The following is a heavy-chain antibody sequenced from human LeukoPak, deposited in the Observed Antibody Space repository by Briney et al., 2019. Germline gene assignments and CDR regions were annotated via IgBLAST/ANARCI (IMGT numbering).Heavy chain of an antibody. CDR1: GCICGDYG. CDR2: IASDATGRTT. V-gene: IGHV3-49*03. J-gene: IGHJ3*02. CDR3: TRDFPASDYDFWSGYSPDAFDI. D-gene: IGHD3-3*01. Sequence: PRRPLSFSCTGWGCICGDYGMSCLHPGPGERWGLRGLIASDATGRTTEYAASVKGKFAISRDDSKSIAYLQMNSLNTEDTAVYYCTRDFPASDYDFWSGYSPDAFDIWGQGTMVTVSS.